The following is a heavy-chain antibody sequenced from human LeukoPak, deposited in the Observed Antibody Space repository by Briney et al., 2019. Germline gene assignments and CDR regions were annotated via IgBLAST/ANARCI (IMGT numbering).Heavy chain of an antibody. CDR1: GGSISSYY. V-gene: IGHV4-59*08. CDR2: IYYSGST. Sequence: SETLSLTCTVSGGSISSYYCSWIRQPPGKGLEWIGYIYYSGSTNYNPSLKSRVTISVDTSKNQFSLKLSSVTAADTAVYYCARSYYDYVWGSYSEFDYWGQGTMVTVSS. J-gene: IGHJ4*02. D-gene: IGHD3-16*01. CDR3: ARSYYDYVWGSYSEFDY.